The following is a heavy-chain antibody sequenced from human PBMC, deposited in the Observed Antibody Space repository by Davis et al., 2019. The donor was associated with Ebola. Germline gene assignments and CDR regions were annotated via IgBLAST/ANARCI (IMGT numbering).Heavy chain of an antibody. Sequence: SETLSLTCTVSGGSISSYYWSWIRQPPGKGLEWIGYIYYSGSTNYNPSLKSRVTISVDTSKNQFSLKLSSVTAADTAVYYCARHPALIAVAASFDYWGQGTLVTVSS. CDR2: IYYSGST. CDR1: GGSISSYY. CDR3: ARHPALIAVAASFDY. V-gene: IGHV4-59*08. D-gene: IGHD6-19*01. J-gene: IGHJ4*02.